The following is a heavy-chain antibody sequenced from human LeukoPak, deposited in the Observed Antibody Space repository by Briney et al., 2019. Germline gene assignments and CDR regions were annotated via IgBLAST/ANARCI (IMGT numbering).Heavy chain of an antibody. Sequence: ASVKVSCKVSGYTLTELPMHWVRQAPGKGLEWMGGFDPEDGETIYAQKFQGRVTMTEDTSTDTAYMELSSLRSEDTAVYYCARFSGRFQTIDIWGQGTMVTVSS. D-gene: IGHD5-12*01. V-gene: IGHV1-24*01. CDR1: GYTLTELP. CDR3: ARFSGRFQTIDI. J-gene: IGHJ3*02. CDR2: FDPEDGET.